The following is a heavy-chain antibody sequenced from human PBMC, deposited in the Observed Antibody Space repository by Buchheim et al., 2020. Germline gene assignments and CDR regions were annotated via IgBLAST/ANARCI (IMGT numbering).Heavy chain of an antibody. V-gene: IGHV1-8*01. D-gene: IGHD3-16*02. Sequence: QVQLVQSGAEVKKPGASVKVSCKASGYTFTSYDINWVRQATGQGLEWMGWMNPNSGNTGYAQKFKGRVTMTRNTSISTPYMELSSLRSEDTAVYYCARAPRYDYIWGSYRYYYYGMDVWCQGTT. J-gene: IGHJ6*02. CDR1: GYTFTSYD. CDR2: MNPNSGNT. CDR3: ARAPRYDYIWGSYRYYYYGMDV.